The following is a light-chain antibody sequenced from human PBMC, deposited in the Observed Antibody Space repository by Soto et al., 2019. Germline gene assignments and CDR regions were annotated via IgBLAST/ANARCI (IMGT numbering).Light chain of an antibody. Sequence: IFFTQSPGTLSLSPVERATLSCRASHSVSASYLAWYQQKPGQAPRLLIYGASSRATGIPDRFSGSGSGTDFTLTISRLEPEDSAVYYCQQYASSPRTFGQGTKVDIK. CDR3: QQYASSPRT. CDR2: GAS. J-gene: IGKJ1*01. CDR1: HSVSASY. V-gene: IGKV3-20*01.